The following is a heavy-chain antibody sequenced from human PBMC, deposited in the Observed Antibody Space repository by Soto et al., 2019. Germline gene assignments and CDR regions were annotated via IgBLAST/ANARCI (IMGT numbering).Heavy chain of an antibody. CDR1: GGSISSSSYY. CDR3: ARHGAWNSGWYFWFDP. Sequence: QLQLQESGPGLVKPSETLSLTCTVSGGSISSSSYYWGWIRQPPGKGLEWIGSIYYSGSTYYNPSLKSRVTISVDTSKNQFSLKLSSVTAADTAVYYCARHGAWNSGWYFWFDPWGQGTLVTVSS. D-gene: IGHD6-19*01. J-gene: IGHJ5*02. CDR2: IYYSGST. V-gene: IGHV4-39*01.